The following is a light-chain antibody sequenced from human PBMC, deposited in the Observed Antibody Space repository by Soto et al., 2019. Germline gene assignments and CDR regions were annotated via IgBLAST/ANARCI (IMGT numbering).Light chain of an antibody. CDR1: QSISSR. Sequence: DIQMTQSPSTLSASAGDRVTITCRASQSISSRLAWYQQKPGKAPKLLIYKASSLESGVPSRFSGSGSGTEFTLTISSLQPDDFATYYCQQYNSYPWTFGQGTKVEIK. J-gene: IGKJ1*01. CDR2: KAS. CDR3: QQYNSYPWT. V-gene: IGKV1-5*03.